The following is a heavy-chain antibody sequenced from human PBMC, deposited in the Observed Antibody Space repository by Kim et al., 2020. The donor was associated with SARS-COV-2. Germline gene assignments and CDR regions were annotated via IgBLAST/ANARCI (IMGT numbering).Heavy chain of an antibody. D-gene: IGHD3-3*01. Sequence: QKLQGRVTMTTDTSTSTAYMELMSLRSDDTAVYYCARAFFEVYYYYGMDVWGQGTTVTVSS. V-gene: IGHV1-18*01. J-gene: IGHJ6*02. CDR3: ARAFFEVYYYYGMDV.